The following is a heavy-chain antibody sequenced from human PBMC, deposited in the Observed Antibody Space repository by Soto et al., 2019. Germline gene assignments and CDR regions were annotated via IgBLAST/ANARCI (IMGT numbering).Heavy chain of an antibody. CDR1: GYTFTRYG. V-gene: IGHV1-18*01. J-gene: IGHJ5*02. CDR3: ARGVGSGTYYNQYNWFDP. CDR2: INTYNGNT. D-gene: IGHD3-10*01. Sequence: ASVKVSCKASGYTFTRYGIRWVRQAPGQGLEWMGWINTYNGNTNHAQKLQGRVTMTTDTSTSTAYMELRSLRSDDTAVYYCARGVGSGTYYNQYNWFDPWGQGTLVTVSS.